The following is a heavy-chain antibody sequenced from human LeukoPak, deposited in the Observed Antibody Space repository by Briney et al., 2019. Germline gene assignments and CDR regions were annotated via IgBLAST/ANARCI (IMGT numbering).Heavy chain of an antibody. J-gene: IGHJ2*01. V-gene: IGHV4-59*12. Sequence: SETLSLTCTVSGGSISSYYWSWIRQPPGKGLEWIGYIYHSGSTYYNPSLKSRVTISVDRSKNQFSLKLSSVTAADTAVYYCARVGSVPHWYFDLWGRGTLVTVSS. CDR2: IYHSGST. CDR1: GGSISSYY. CDR3: ARVGSVPHWYFDL. D-gene: IGHD3-10*01.